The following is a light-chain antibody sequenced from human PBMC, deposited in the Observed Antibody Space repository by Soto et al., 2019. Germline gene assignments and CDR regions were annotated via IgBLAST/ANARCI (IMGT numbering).Light chain of an antibody. CDR3: QLYNSYSIT. CDR2: KAS. Sequence: DIQMTQSPSTLSASVEDRVTITCRASQSISTWLAWYQQKPGKAPNLLIYKASSLQSGVPSWFSGSGSGTEFTLTISSLQPDDFATYYCQLYNSYSITFGQGTRLEIK. V-gene: IGKV1-5*03. J-gene: IGKJ5*01. CDR1: QSISTW.